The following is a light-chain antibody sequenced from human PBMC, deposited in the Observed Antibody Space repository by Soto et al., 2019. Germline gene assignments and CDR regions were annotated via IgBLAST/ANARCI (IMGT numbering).Light chain of an antibody. CDR2: EGS. Sequence: QSALTQPASVSGSPGQSITISCTGTSSDVGSYNLVSWYQQHPGKAPKLMIYEGSKRPSGVSNRFSGSKSGNTASLTISGLLGEDEADYYCFSYAGSTTYVFGTGTKVTVL. CDR1: SSDVGSYNL. CDR3: FSYAGSTTYV. V-gene: IGLV2-23*01. J-gene: IGLJ1*01.